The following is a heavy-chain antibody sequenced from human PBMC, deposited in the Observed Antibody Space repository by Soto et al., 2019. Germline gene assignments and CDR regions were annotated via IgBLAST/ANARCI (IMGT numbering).Heavy chain of an antibody. Sequence: EVQLLESGGGLVQPGGSLRLSCAASGFTFSAYAMSWVRQAPGKGLEWVSAISGTSPSTYYADSVQGRFTISRDSSRKTLFLQMKTLRAEDTAVYFCAIRIFGVEYWGQGTPVTVSS. CDR1: GFTFSAYA. D-gene: IGHD3-3*01. J-gene: IGHJ4*02. CDR3: AIRIFGVEY. V-gene: IGHV3-23*01. CDR2: ISGTSPST.